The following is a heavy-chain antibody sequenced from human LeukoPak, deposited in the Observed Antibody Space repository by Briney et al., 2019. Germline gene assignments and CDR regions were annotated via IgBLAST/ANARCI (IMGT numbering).Heavy chain of an antibody. V-gene: IGHV3-30*18. CDR2: ISYDGSNK. CDR1: GFTFSSYG. D-gene: IGHD1-1*01. CDR3: AKDDWNDYYMDV. J-gene: IGHJ6*03. Sequence: GGSLRLSCAASGFTFSSYGMHWVRQAPGKGLEWVAVISYDGSNKYYADSVKGRFTISRDNSKNTLYLQMNSLRAEDTAVYYCAKDDWNDYYMDVWGKGTTVTVSS.